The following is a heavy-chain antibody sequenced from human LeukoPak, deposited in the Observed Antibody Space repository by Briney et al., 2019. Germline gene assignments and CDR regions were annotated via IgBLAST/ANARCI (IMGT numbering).Heavy chain of an antibody. D-gene: IGHD3-3*01. V-gene: IGHV1-3*03. CDR1: GYTFTSYV. CDR3: ARARYETRIWPKSRYDYYHYMDV. CDR2: INAGNGNT. Sequence: ASVKVSCKASGYTFTSYVIHWVRQAPGQRLEWMGWINAGNGNTKYSQEFQDRVTITRDTSASTAYMELSSLRSEDMAVYYCARARYETRIWPKSRYDYYHYMDVWGKGTTITVSS. J-gene: IGHJ6*03.